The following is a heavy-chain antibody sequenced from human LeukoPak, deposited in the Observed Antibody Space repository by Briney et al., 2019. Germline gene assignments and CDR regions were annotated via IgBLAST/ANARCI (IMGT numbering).Heavy chain of an antibody. CDR3: ARQSGDQSSAWYFDA. J-gene: IGHJ4*02. CDR2: IHYSGKV. D-gene: IGHD6-19*01. V-gene: IGHV4-39*01. Sequence: SETLSLTCTVSGGSLRSSGHWWVWIRQPPGKGLEWIGSIHYSGKVYYNPSLKSRVTTSVDTSTDQFSLRLSSATAADTAIYYCARQSGDQSSAWYFDAWGQGTLVTVSS. CDR1: GGSLRSSGHW.